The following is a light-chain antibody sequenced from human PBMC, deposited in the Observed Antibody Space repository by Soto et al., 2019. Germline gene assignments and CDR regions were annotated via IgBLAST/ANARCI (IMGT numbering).Light chain of an antibody. J-gene: IGKJ1*01. Sequence: DIVMTQSPDSLAVSLGERATINCKSSQSVLHSSNNHNSLAWYQQRPGQPPKLLIYWASTRESGVPDRFSGSGAGTDFTLTINGLQAEDVAVYYGQQHDNTPQTFGQGTKVEIK. CDR3: QQHDNTPQT. V-gene: IGKV4-1*01. CDR2: WAS. CDR1: QSVLHSSNNHNS.